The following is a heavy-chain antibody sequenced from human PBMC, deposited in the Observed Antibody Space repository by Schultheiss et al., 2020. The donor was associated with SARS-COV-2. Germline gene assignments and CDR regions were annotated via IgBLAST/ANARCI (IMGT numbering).Heavy chain of an antibody. Sequence: SETLSLTCTVSGGSISSYYWGWIRQPPGKGLEWIGSIHYSGTTYYNPSLKSRVTISVDTSKNQFSLKLSSVTAADTAVYYCARGVSGYSYGKADYWGQGTLVTVSS. V-gene: IGHV4-39*07. D-gene: IGHD5-18*01. CDR3: ARGVSGYSYGKADY. CDR2: IHYSGTT. J-gene: IGHJ4*02. CDR1: GGSISSYY.